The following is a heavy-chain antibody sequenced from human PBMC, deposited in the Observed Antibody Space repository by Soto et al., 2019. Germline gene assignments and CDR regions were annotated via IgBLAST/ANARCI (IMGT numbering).Heavy chain of an antibody. CDR1: GGTFSSYA. Sequence: QVQLVQSGAEVKKPGSSVKVSCKASGGTFSSYAISWVRQAPGQGLEWMGGIIPIFGTANYAQKFQGRVTITADKSTSTAYMELSSLRSEDTAVYYCAREVTYDYGDYTEAGWYFDLWGRGTLVTVSS. CDR2: IIPIFGTA. V-gene: IGHV1-69*06. D-gene: IGHD4-17*01. CDR3: AREVTYDYGDYTEAGWYFDL. J-gene: IGHJ2*01.